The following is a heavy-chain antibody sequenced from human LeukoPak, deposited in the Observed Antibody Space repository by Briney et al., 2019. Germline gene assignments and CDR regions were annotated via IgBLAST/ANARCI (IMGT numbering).Heavy chain of an antibody. CDR3: ARGKSDCSSTSCYLVPSRVRAFDI. CDR2: INHSGST. D-gene: IGHD2-2*01. J-gene: IGHJ3*02. V-gene: IGHV4-34*01. CDR1: GGSFSGYY. Sequence: SETLSLTCAVYGGSFSGYYWSWIHQPPGKGLEWIGEINHSGSTNYNPSLKSRVTISVDTSKNQFSLKLSSVTAADTAVYYCARGKSDCSSTSCYLVPSRVRAFDIWGQGTMVTVSS.